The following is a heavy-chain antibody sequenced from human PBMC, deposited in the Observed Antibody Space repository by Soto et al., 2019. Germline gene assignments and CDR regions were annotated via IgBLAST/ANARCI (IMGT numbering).Heavy chain of an antibody. J-gene: IGHJ4*02. CDR1: GGSFSGYY. Sequence: SETLSLTCAVYGGSFSGYYWSWIRQHPGKGLEWIGEINHSGSTNYNPSLKSRVTISVDTSKNQFSLKLSSVTAADTAVYYCARDPGIAVAGRAPVYYFDYWGQGTLVTVSS. D-gene: IGHD6-19*01. CDR3: ARDPGIAVAGRAPVYYFDY. V-gene: IGHV4-34*01. CDR2: INHSGST.